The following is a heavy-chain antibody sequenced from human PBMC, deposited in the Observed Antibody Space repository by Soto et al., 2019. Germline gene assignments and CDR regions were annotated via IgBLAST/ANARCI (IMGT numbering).Heavy chain of an antibody. CDR3: ARVPNIVVVVAATPAWFDP. CDR1: GGTFSSYA. J-gene: IGHJ5*02. V-gene: IGHV1-69*01. Sequence: QVQLVQSGAEVKKPGSSVKVSCKASGGTFSSYAISWVRQAPGQGLEWMGGIIPIFGTANYAQKFQGRVQITADESTSRAYMEMRSLRSEDTGVYYCARVPNIVVVVAATPAWFDPWGQGTLVTVSS. D-gene: IGHD2-15*01. CDR2: IIPIFGTA.